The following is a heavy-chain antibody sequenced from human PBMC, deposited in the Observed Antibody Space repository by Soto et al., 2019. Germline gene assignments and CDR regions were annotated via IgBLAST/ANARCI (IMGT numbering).Heavy chain of an antibody. J-gene: IGHJ4*02. CDR2: MSYDGSDT. Sequence: VQLVESGGGVVQPGRSLRLSCVGSGFIFSNNGMHWVRQTPGKGLEWVAFMSYDGSDTFYADSVKGRFTISRDISKDPLFLQLSTLRAEDPAMYYCTIVRVADSALDHWGQGTLVTVSS. D-gene: IGHD3-10*02. CDR3: TIVRVADSALDH. CDR1: GFIFSNNG. V-gene: IGHV3-30*03.